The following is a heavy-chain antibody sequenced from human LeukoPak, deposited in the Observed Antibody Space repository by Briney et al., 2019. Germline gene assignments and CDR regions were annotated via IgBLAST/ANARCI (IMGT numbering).Heavy chain of an antibody. CDR2: INPNSGGT. CDR3: AREVTMRPFDY. D-gene: IGHD3-3*01. V-gene: IGHV1-2*02. Sequence: ASVKVSCKASGYDFTSVGITWVRQAPGQGLEWMGWINPNSGGTNYAQKFQGRVTMTRDTSISTAYMELSRLRSDDTAVYYCAREVTMRPFDYWGQGTLVTVSS. CDR1: GYDFTSVG. J-gene: IGHJ4*02.